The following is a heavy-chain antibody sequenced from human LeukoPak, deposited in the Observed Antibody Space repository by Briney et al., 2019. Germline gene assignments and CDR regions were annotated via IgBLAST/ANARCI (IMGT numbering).Heavy chain of an antibody. CDR1: GYSISSCYY. D-gene: IGHD3-3*01. CDR2: IYHSWST. J-gene: IGHJ4*02. Sequence: PSETLSLTCAVSGYSISSCYYWGWIRQPPREGLEGIGNIYHSWSTYYNPSLKSRVTISVDTSRNPFSLKLSSVTAAGTAVYYCARLATSHRITIFGVVDYWGQGTLVTVSS. CDR3: ARLATSHRITIFGVVDY. V-gene: IGHV4-38-2*01.